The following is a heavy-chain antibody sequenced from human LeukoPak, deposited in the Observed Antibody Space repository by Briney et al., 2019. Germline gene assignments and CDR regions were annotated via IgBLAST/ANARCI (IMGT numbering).Heavy chain of an antibody. CDR3: ASREGY. CDR1: GGSFSGYY. CDR2: ISPSGST. V-gene: IGHV4-34*01. D-gene: IGHD1-26*01. J-gene: IGHJ4*02. Sequence: SETLSLTCAVYGGSFSGYYWSWIRQPPGKGLEWIGGISPSGSTNYNLSLKSRVTISVDTSKNQFSLKLSSVTAADTAVYYCASREGYWGQGTLVTVSS.